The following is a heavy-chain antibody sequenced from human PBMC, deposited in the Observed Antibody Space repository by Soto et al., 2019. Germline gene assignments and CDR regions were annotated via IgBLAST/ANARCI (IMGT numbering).Heavy chain of an antibody. CDR2: IYYSGTT. V-gene: IGHV4-28*01. D-gene: IGHD1-26*01. CDR1: GYSISSSNW. J-gene: IGHJ4*02. Sequence: QVQLQESGPGLVKPSDTLSLTCAVSGYSISSSNWCGCIRQPPGKGVEWIGYIYYSGTTYYNPSLKSRVTMSVDTSKDQFYLKLTSGTAVDTAVYYCTRREILGPIDHWGQGTLVTVSS. CDR3: TRREILGPIDH.